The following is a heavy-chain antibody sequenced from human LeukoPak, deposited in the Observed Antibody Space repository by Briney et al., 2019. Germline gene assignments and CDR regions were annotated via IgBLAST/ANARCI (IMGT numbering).Heavy chain of an antibody. J-gene: IGHJ4*01. D-gene: IGHD1-1*01. CDR1: GGSISSYY. V-gene: IGHV4-59*08. Sequence: PSETLSLTCTVSGGSISSYYWSWIRQPPGKGLEWIGYIYYSGSTNYNPSLKSRVTILVDTSKNQFSLKLSSVTAADTAVYYCARHMGLGYTYFYPYFDYWGQGTLVTVSS. CDR2: IYYSGST. CDR3: ARHMGLGYTYFYPYFDY.